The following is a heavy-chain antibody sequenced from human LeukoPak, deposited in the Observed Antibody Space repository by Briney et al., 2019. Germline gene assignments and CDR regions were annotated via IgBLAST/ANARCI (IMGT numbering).Heavy chain of an antibody. D-gene: IGHD2-21*02. CDR2: ISYDGSNK. J-gene: IGHJ4*02. Sequence: PGGSLILSCAASGFTFSSYGMHWVRQAPGKGLEWVAVISYDGSNKYYADSVKGRFTISRDNSKNTLYLQMNSLRAEDTAVYYCAKGPVTAVPYYFDYWGQGTLVTVSS. CDR1: GFTFSSYG. CDR3: AKGPVTAVPYYFDY. V-gene: IGHV3-30*18.